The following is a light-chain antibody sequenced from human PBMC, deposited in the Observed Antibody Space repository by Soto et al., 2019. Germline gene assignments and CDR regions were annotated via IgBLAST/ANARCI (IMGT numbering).Light chain of an antibody. CDR3: QQYHSSPRT. CDR2: GTS. Sequence: IVLTQSTATLSLSPGERATLSCRASQSVSSYLAWYQQKPGQAPRLLIYGTSSRATGIPDRFSGSGSGTDFTLTISRLEPEDFAVYYCQQYHSSPRTFGQGTKV. CDR1: QSVSSY. J-gene: IGKJ1*01. V-gene: IGKV3-20*01.